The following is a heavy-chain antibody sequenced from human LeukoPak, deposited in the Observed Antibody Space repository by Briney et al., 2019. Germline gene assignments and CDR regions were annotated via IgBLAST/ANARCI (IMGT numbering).Heavy chain of an antibody. J-gene: IGHJ4*02. CDR1: GFTFSSSA. CDR3: AKDGPALYSSSSH. CDR2: ISNNGGYT. V-gene: IGHV3-23*01. D-gene: IGHD6-6*01. Sequence: GGSLRLSCAASGFTFSSSAMSWVRQAPGKGLEWVSAISNNGGYTYYADSVQGRFTISRDNSKSTLCLQMNSLRADDTAVYYCAKDGPALYSSSSHWGQGTLVTVSS.